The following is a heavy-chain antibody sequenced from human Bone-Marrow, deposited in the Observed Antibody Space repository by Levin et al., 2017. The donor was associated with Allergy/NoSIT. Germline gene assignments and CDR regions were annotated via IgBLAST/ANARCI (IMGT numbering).Heavy chain of an antibody. V-gene: IGHV1-2*02. CDR1: GYTFTGYY. CDR2: INPNSGGT. Sequence: ASGKVSCKASGYTFTGYYMHWVRQAPGQGLEWMGWINPNSGGTNYAQKFQGRVTMTRDTSISTAYMELSRLRSDDTAVYYCARVGKDGDYVWGSKEVHFYYYGMDVWGQGTTVTVSS. J-gene: IGHJ6*02. CDR3: ARVGKDGDYVWGSKEVHFYYYGMDV. D-gene: IGHD3-16*01.